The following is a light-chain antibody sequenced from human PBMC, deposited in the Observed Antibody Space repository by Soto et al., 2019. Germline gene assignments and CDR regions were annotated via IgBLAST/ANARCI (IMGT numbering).Light chain of an antibody. CDR2: KAS. CDR3: QQYNSYTYT. J-gene: IGKJ2*01. Sequence: DIQMTQSPSTLSASVGDRVTITCRASQSISSWLAWYQQKPGKAPKLLIYKASTLESGVPSRFGGSGSGTEFTLTISSRQPDDFATYYCQQYNSYTYTFGQGTKLEIK. V-gene: IGKV1-5*03. CDR1: QSISSW.